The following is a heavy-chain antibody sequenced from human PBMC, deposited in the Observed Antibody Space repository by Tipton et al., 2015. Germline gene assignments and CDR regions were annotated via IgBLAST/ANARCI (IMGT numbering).Heavy chain of an antibody. J-gene: IGHJ4*02. V-gene: IGHV4-39*01. CDR3: ARRCGADCYWGYYFDH. CDR1: GGSISSSSYY. Sequence: TLSLTCTVSGGSISSSSYYWGWIRQPPGKGLEWIGSIYYSGSTYYNPSLKSRVTISVDTSKNQFSLKVSSVTAADTAVYYCARRCGADCYWGYYFDHWGQGTLVNVSS. D-gene: IGHD2-21*01. CDR2: IYYSGST.